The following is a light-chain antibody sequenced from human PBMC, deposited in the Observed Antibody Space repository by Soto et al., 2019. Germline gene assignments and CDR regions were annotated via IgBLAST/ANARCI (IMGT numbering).Light chain of an antibody. Sequence: QSALTQPASVSGSPEQSITISCTGPGSDVGSFELVSWYQQHPGKAPKLIIFEGSKRPSGVSDRFSGSKSDKRASLTISGLQAEEEADYYCSSYAGSLTWVFGGGTKVTVL. CDR2: EGS. CDR3: SSYAGSLTWV. CDR1: GSDVGSFEL. V-gene: IGLV2-23*01. J-gene: IGLJ3*02.